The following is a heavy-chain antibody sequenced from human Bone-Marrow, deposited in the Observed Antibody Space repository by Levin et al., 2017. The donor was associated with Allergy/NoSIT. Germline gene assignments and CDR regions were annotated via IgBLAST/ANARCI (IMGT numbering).Heavy chain of an antibody. CDR1: GFTFSDYY. D-gene: IGHD6-13*01. V-gene: IGHV3-11*01. Sequence: GGSLRLSCAASGFTFSDYYMSWIRQAPGKGLEWVSYISSSGSTIYYADSVKGRFTISRDNAKNSLYLQMNSLRAEDTAVYYCARASIAAGNRYYYGMDVWGQGTTVTVSS. CDR2: ISSSGSTI. J-gene: IGHJ6*02. CDR3: ARASIAAGNRYYYGMDV.